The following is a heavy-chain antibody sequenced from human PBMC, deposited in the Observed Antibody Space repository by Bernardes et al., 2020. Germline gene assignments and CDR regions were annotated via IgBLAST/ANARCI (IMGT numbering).Heavy chain of an antibody. CDR3: AKQVAGSAGFDY. D-gene: IGHD6-19*01. J-gene: IGHJ4*02. CDR2: ISYDGSNK. CDR1: GFTFSSYA. Sequence: GGSLRLSCAASGFTFSSYAMHWVRQAPGKGLEWVAVISYDGSNKYYADSVKGRSTISRDNSKNTLSLQMNSLRAEDTAVYYCAKQVAGSAGFDYWGQGILVTVSS. V-gene: IGHV3-30*18.